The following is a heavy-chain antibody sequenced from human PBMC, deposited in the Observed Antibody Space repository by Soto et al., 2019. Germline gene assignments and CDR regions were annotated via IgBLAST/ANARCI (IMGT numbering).Heavy chain of an antibody. CDR3: ARSHSFDGSIYHYYFDF. D-gene: IGHD3-3*02. J-gene: IGHJ4*02. CDR2: IYASGTT. V-gene: IGHV4-59*01. Sequence: SETLSLTCSVSGGSIGSFYWSWIRQPPGGTLEWIGYIYASGTTTYNPSLESRVTMSVDMPNNEFSLDLTSVTAADTAVYYCARSHSFDGSIYHYYFDFWGQGTLVTVSS. CDR1: GGSIGSFY.